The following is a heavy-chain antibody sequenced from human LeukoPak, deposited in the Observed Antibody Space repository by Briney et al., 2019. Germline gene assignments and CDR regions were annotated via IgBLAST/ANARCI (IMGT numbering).Heavy chain of an antibody. CDR1: GFTFSRYW. J-gene: IGHJ5*02. V-gene: IGHV3-7*01. Sequence: SGGPLTLFCAASGFTFSRYWMSWVREARGKGLEWVSSKNKDGSQKFHADSPTGRFTISRDNAKNSLFLQMNTLGAEDAAVYYCARTYDRSTYGAHYCDPWGQGTLVTLSS. CDR3: ARTYDRSTYGAHYCDP. CDR2: KNKDGSQK. D-gene: IGHD3-22*01.